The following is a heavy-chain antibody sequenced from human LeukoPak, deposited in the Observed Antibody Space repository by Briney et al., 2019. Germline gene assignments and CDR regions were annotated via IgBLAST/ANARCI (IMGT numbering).Heavy chain of an antibody. D-gene: IGHD3-22*01. Sequence: ASVKVSCKAPGYTFTSYYMHWVRQAPGQGLEWMGIINPSGGSTSYAQKFQGRVTMTRDMSTSTVYMELSSLRSEDTAVYYCASESTYYYDSSGYEHYFDYWGQGTLVTVSS. CDR3: ASESTYYYDSSGYEHYFDY. J-gene: IGHJ4*02. CDR1: GYTFTSYY. CDR2: INPSGGST. V-gene: IGHV1-46*01.